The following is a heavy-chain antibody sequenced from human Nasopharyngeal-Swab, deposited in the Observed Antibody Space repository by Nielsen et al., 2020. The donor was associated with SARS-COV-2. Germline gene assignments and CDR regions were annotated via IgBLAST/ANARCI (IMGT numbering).Heavy chain of an antibody. D-gene: IGHD3-10*01. V-gene: IGHV3-30*14. Sequence: GGSLRLSCAASGFTFSSYAMHWVRQAPGKGLEWVAVISYDGSNKYYADSVKGRFTISRDNSKNTLYLQMNSLRAEDTAVYYCARVPPMVRGVFAFDIWGQGTMVTVSS. CDR2: ISYDGSNK. J-gene: IGHJ3*02. CDR3: ARVPPMVRGVFAFDI. CDR1: GFTFSSYA.